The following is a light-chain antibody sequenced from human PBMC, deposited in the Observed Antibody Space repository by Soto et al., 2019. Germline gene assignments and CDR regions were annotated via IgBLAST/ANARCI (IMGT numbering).Light chain of an antibody. J-gene: IGKJ3*01. CDR3: QKCDYLPI. Sequence: DIQRTHSPSSLSASVGDRATITCQASHDITSYLNCYQHKPGKAPKLLIYDPSILEAGVPSRFSGSGSGTDFTFTISSLQPEDVATYYCQKCDYLPIFGPGTTVDFK. CDR1: HDITSY. V-gene: IGKV1-33*01. CDR2: DPS.